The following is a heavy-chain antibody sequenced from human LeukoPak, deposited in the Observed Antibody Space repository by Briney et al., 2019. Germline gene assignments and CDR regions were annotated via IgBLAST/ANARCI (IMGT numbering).Heavy chain of an antibody. CDR3: ARRPPTSVVVMRYFDY. Sequence: LTLSCAASGFTVSNNGLSWLRQPPGKGLEGIGEINHSGSTNYNPSLKSRFTISVATAKNKFSLKLSSVTAADTAVYYCARRPPTSVVVMRYFDYWGQGTLVTVSS. CDR2: INHSGST. V-gene: IGHV4-34*01. CDR1: GFTVSNNG. J-gene: IGHJ4*02. D-gene: IGHD3-22*01.